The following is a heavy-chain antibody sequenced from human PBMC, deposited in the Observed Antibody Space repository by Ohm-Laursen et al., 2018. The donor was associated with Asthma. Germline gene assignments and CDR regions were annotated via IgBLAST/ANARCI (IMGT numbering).Heavy chain of an antibody. CDR1: GFTFSSYW. J-gene: IGHJ4*02. CDR3: ARPYDYGGTYYFDY. Sequence: SLRLSCSASGFTFSSYWMHWVRQAPGKGLVWVSRINSDGSSTSYADSVKGRFTISRDNAKNTLYLQMNSLRAEDTAVYYCARPYDYGGTYYFDYWGQGTLVTVSS. D-gene: IGHD4-23*01. CDR2: INSDGSST. V-gene: IGHV3-74*01.